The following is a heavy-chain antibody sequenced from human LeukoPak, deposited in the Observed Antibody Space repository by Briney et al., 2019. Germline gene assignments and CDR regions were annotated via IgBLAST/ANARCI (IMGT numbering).Heavy chain of an antibody. CDR1: GYSISSGYY. V-gene: IGHV4-38-2*01. CDR3: ASYEYSSSWVNYFDY. J-gene: IGHJ4*02. D-gene: IGHD6-6*01. CDR2: IYYSGST. Sequence: SETLSLTCAVSGYSISSGYYWGWIRQPPGKGLEWIGSIYYSGSTYYNPSLKSRVTISVDTSKNQFSLKLSSVTAADTAVYYCASYEYSSSWVNYFDYWGQGTLVTVSS.